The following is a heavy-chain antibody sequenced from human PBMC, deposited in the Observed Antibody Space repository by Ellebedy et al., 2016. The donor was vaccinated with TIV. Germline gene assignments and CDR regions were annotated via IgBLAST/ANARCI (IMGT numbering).Heavy chain of an antibody. J-gene: IGHJ4*02. D-gene: IGHD7-27*01. CDR3: ARVAGPTGDLSAVDY. Sequence: ASVKVSCKASGGTFSSYAISWVRQAPGQGLEWMGGIIPILGIANYAQKFQGRVTITADKSTSTAYMELSSLRSEDTAVYYCARVAGPTGDLSAVDYWGQGTLVTVSS. V-gene: IGHV1-69*10. CDR2: IIPILGIA. CDR1: GGTFSSYA.